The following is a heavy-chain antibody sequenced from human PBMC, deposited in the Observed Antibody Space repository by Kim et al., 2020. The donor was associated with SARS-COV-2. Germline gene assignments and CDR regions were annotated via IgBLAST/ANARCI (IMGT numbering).Heavy chain of an antibody. Sequence: SETLSLTCTVSGGSISSSSYYWGWIRQPPGKGLEWIGSIYYSGSTYYNPSLKSRVTISVDTSRNQFSLKLSSVTAADTAVYYCASLGIAVAPMWGQGTLVTVSS. CDR3: ASLGIAVAPM. CDR2: IYYSGST. D-gene: IGHD6-19*01. J-gene: IGHJ4*02. V-gene: IGHV4-39*01. CDR1: GGSISSSSYY.